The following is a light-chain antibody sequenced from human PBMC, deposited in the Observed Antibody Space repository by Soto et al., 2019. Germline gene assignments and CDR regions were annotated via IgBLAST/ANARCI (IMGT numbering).Light chain of an antibody. Sequence: DIQMTQSPSSVSASVGDRVTITCRASQAISTWLAWYQQKPGKAPKLLIYAASNLQTGVPSRFSGSGSGTDFTLTISSLQPEDFATYYCEQANSFPRTFGQGTKVEIK. J-gene: IGKJ1*01. CDR3: EQANSFPRT. V-gene: IGKV1D-12*01. CDR2: AAS. CDR1: QAISTW.